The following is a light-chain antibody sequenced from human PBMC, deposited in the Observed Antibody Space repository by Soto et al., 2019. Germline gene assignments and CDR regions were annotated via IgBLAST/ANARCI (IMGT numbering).Light chain of an antibody. Sequence: AIQMTQSPSSLSASVVDTVTITFRASQPIDRYLNWYQQKPGKAPKLLIYDASSLESGVPSRVSGSGSGTEFTLTISSLQPDDFATYYCQQYNTFWTFGPGTKVDIK. J-gene: IGKJ1*01. V-gene: IGKV1-13*02. CDR2: DAS. CDR3: QQYNTFWT. CDR1: QPIDRY.